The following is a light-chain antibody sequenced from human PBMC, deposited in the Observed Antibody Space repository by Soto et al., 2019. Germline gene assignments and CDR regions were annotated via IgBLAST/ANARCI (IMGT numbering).Light chain of an antibody. V-gene: IGKV1-5*03. Sequence: DIQMTQSPSTLSASVGDRVTITCRASQSISSWLAWYQQRPGKAPKLLIHQASNLESGVPSRFSGTGSGTEFTLAISSLQPDDFATYYCQQYTSYPYTFGQGTNLEIK. CDR1: QSISSW. CDR3: QQYTSYPYT. CDR2: QAS. J-gene: IGKJ2*01.